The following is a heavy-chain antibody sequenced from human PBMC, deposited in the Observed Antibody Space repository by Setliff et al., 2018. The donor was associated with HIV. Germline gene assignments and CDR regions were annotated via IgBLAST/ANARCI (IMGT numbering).Heavy chain of an antibody. CDR3: ARRTNVYAALDY. V-gene: IGHV4-59*11. J-gene: IGHJ4*02. Sequence: PSETLSLTCAVSGGSISSHYWSWIRQPPGKGLEWIGYIYYSGNSNYNPSLKSRVTMSVDTSKTQVSLRLSSVTAADTAVYFCARRTNVYAALDYWGQGTLVTVSS. CDR2: IYYSGNS. D-gene: IGHD4-17*01. CDR1: GGSISSHY.